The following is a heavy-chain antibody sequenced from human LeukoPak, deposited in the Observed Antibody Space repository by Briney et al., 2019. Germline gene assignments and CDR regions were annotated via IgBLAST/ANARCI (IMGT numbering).Heavy chain of an antibody. V-gene: IGHV3-21*01. Sequence: GGSLRLSCAASGFTFSSYSMNWVRQAPGKGLEWVSSISSSSSYIYYADSVKGRSTISRDNAKNSLYLQMNSLRAEDTAVYYCARDRSPSDTAMDAFDIWGQGTMVTVSS. J-gene: IGHJ3*02. D-gene: IGHD5-18*01. CDR3: ARDRSPSDTAMDAFDI. CDR1: GFTFSSYS. CDR2: ISSSSSYI.